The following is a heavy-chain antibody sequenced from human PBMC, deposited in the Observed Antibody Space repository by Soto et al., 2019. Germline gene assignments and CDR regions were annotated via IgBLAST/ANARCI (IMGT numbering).Heavy chain of an antibody. V-gene: IGHV1-46*01. J-gene: IGHJ3*02. D-gene: IGHD3-10*01. Sequence: ASVKVSCKASGYTLTSYYMHWVRQAPGQGLEWMGIINPSGGSTSYAQKFQGRVTMTRDTSTSTVYMELSSLRSEDTAVYYCARSPPYRGSGIYSRVDAFDIWGQGTMVTLSS. CDR1: GYTLTSYY. CDR3: ARSPPYRGSGIYSRVDAFDI. CDR2: INPSGGST.